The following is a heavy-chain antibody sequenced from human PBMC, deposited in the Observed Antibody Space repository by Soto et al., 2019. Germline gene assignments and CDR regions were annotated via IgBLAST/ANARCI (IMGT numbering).Heavy chain of an antibody. CDR3: ARGTTSRGYCSGGSCYLLFDWFDP. CDR2: ISAYNGNT. D-gene: IGHD2-15*01. J-gene: IGHJ5*02. Sequence: ASVKVSCKASGYTFTSYGISWVRQAPGQGLEWMGWISAYNGNTNYAQKLQGRVTVTTDTSTSTAYMELRSLRSDDTAVYYCARGTTSRGYCSGGSCYLLFDWFDPWGQGTLVTVSS. CDR1: GYTFTSYG. V-gene: IGHV1-18*04.